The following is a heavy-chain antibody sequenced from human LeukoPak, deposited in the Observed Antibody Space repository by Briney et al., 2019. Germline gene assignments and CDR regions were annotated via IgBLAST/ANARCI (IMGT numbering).Heavy chain of an antibody. Sequence: GGSLRLSCAASGFTFSDHYMDWVRQAPGKGLEWVGRCRNKANSYTTEYAASVEGRFTISRDDSKNSLYLQMNSLKAEDTAVYYSAGEAGSYGPVVYWGQGTLVTVSS. J-gene: IGHJ4*02. CDR3: AGEAGSYGPVVY. V-gene: IGHV3-72*01. CDR1: GFTFSDHY. CDR2: CRNKANSYTT. D-gene: IGHD3-10*01.